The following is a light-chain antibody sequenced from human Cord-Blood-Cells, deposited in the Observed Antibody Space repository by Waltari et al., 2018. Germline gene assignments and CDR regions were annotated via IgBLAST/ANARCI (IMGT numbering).Light chain of an antibody. J-gene: IGLJ1*01. Sequence: QSSLTQPASVSGSPGQSLTISCTGTSSDVGSYNLVSWYQQHPGKAPKLMIYEGSKRPSGVSNRVPGYKSGNTADLKISWLQAEDEADYYCCSYAGSRTYVLGTGNKVTVI. CDR3: CSYAGSRTYV. CDR2: EGS. V-gene: IGLV2-23*01. CDR1: SSDVGSYNL.